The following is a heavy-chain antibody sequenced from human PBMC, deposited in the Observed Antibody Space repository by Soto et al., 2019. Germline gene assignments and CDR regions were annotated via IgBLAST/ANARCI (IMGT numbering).Heavy chain of an antibody. CDR3: ARWGTTGGLDV. D-gene: IGHD3-16*01. CDR1: GFTFRSYV. CDR2: TSYDGSNK. Sequence: QVQLVESGGGVVQPGTSLRLSCVGSGFTFRSYVIHWVRQAPGKGLEWVALTSYDGSNKDYGDSVKGRFTISRDNSRNTVDLQMDRLRREDTALCYCARWGTTGGLDVWGQGTLVSVSS. J-gene: IGHJ1*01. V-gene: IGHV3-30*19.